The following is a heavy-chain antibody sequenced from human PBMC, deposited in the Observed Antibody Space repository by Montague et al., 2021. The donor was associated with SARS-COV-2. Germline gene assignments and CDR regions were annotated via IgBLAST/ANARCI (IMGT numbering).Heavy chain of an antibody. CDR1: SGSFRGYY. Sequence: SETLSLTCAVSSGSFRGYYWSWIRQPPGKGLEWIGEINHSGSTTXNPSLESRVSISVDTSNKQFSLKVTSVNAADTAVYYCARLGAITLVRGITKADFSNYGMDVWGQGTTVTGSS. CDR2: INHSGST. D-gene: IGHD3-10*01. V-gene: IGHV4-34*01. J-gene: IGHJ6*02. CDR3: ARLGAITLVRGITKADFSNYGMDV.